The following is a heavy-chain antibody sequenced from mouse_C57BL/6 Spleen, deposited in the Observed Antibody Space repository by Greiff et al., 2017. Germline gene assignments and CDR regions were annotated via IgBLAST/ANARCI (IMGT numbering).Heavy chain of an antibody. J-gene: IGHJ2*01. CDR3: ARHDGPYYFDY. Sequence: EVQRVESGGDLVKPGGSLKLSCAASGFTFSSYGMSWVRQTPDKRLEWVATISSGGSYTYYPDSVKGRFTISRDNAKNTLYLQMSSLKSEDTAMYYCARHDGPYYFDYWGQGTTLTVSS. CDR1: GFTFSSYG. D-gene: IGHD1-1*01. CDR2: ISSGGSYT. V-gene: IGHV5-6*01.